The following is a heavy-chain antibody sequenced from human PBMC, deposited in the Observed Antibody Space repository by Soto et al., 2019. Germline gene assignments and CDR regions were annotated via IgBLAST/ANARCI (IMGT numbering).Heavy chain of an antibody. J-gene: IGHJ6*02. CDR3: ARGLIAARPSYYYYGMDV. D-gene: IGHD6-6*01. CDR1: GYSVSSNSAA. V-gene: IGHV6-1*01. Sequence: QTLSLTCAICGYSVSSNSAAWNLIRQSPSRGLEWLGRTYYRSKWYNDYAVSVKSRITINPDTSKNQFSLQLNSVTPEDTAVYYCARGLIAARPSYYYYGMDVWGQGTTVTVSS. CDR2: TYYRSKWYN.